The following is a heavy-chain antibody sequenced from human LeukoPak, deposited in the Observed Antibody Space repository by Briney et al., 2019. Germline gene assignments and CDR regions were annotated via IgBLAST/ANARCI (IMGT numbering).Heavy chain of an antibody. J-gene: IGHJ4*02. CDR1: GFTFSSYW. CDR2: INSDGSST. V-gene: IGHV3-74*01. D-gene: IGHD3-9*01. Sequence: GGSLRLPCAASGFTFSSYWMHWVRQAPGKGLVWVSRINSDGSSTSYADSVKGRFTISRDNAKNTLYLQMNSLRAEDTAVYYCARGDILTGYYNSAGHVHFDYWGQGTLVTVSS. CDR3: ARGDILTGYYNSAGHVHFDY.